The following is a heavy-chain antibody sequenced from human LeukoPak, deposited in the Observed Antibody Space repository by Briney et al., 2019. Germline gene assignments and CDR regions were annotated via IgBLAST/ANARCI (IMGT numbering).Heavy chain of an antibody. CDR1: GFTFKDYG. Sequence: PGGSLRLSCAATGFTFKDYGMHWVRRPPGEGLEWVSSINWNGGGTDYADSVKGRFTISRDNAKNSLYLQLSSLRPEDTALYYCAKRMRATNTYSFFCLDVWGQGTTVTVSS. CDR3: AKRMRATNTYSFFCLDV. D-gene: IGHD1-26*01. CDR2: INWNGGGT. J-gene: IGHJ6*02. V-gene: IGHV3-9*01.